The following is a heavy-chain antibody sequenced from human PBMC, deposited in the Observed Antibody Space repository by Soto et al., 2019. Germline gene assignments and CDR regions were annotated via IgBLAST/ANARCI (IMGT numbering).Heavy chain of an antibody. J-gene: IGHJ4*02. Sequence: QVQLVESGGGEVQPGKSLRLSCAASGFTFTNYGMHWVRQAPGKGLECVALISYDGTNKFYADSVKGRFTFSRDNSKNTLYLQMNSLRPEDTAVYYCGAGQYFSDYWGQGTLVSVSS. CDR3: GAGQYFSDY. CDR2: ISYDGTNK. D-gene: IGHD6-13*01. V-gene: IGHV3-30*03. CDR1: GFTFTNYG.